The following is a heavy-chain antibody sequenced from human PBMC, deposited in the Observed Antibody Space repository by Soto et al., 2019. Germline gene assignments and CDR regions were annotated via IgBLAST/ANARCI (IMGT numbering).Heavy chain of an antibody. CDR2: IVPNIGTV. Sequence: QVQLVQSGAEVMQPGSSVKVSCKPSGGTLTNFINYPINWVRQSPGQGLEWMGGIVPNIGTVNYAQKFQGQVTRPADKSTGPVYMELSSLRSDDSALYSGARRNTAGFLRYFDNWGQGTLVTVSS. CDR3: ARRNTAGFLRYFDN. J-gene: IGHJ4*02. CDR1: GGTLTNFINYP. D-gene: IGHD6-19*01. V-gene: IGHV1-69*06.